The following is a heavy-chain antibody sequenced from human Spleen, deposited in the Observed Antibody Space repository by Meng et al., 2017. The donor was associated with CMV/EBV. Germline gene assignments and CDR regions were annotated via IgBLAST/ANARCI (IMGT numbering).Heavy chain of an antibody. D-gene: IGHD3-9*01. V-gene: IGHV4-59*01. CDR2: IHYSGST. CDR3: ARYGREHYDILSGYHYFDF. Sequence: SETLSLTCTVSGGSISSYYWSWIRQPPGKGLEWIGYIHYSGSTNYNPSLKSRVTISVDTSKNQFPLKLSSVTAADTAIYYCARYGREHYDILSGYHYFDFWGQGTLVTVSS. J-gene: IGHJ4*02. CDR1: GGSISSYY.